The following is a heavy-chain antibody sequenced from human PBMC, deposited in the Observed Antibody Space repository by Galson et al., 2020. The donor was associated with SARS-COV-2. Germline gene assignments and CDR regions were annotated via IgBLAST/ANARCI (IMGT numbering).Heavy chain of an antibody. V-gene: IGHV4-39*07. D-gene: IGHD3-10*01. CDR3: ARWNYYDAFDI. CDR2: IYYSGTT. J-gene: IGHJ3*02. Sequence: SETLSLTCTVSGGSISSSYYYWGWIRQPPGKGLDWIATIYYSGTTYYNPSLKSRVTILVDTSKNQFSLKLNSVTAADTAVYYCARWNYYDAFDIWGQGTMVTVSS. CDR1: GGSISSSYYY.